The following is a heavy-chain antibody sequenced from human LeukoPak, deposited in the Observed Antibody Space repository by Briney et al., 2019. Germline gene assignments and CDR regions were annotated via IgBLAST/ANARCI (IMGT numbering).Heavy chain of an antibody. J-gene: IGHJ4*02. CDR2: IYYSGST. CDR3: ATFTRGYSSNYFDY. CDR1: GGSISSSSYY. V-gene: IGHV4-39*01. Sequence: SETLSLTCTVSGGSISSSSYYWGWIRQPPGKGLEWMGSIYYSGSTYYNPSLKSRVTISVDTSKNQFSLKLSSVTAADTAVYNCATFTRGYSSNYFDYWGQGTLVTVSS. D-gene: IGHD5-18*01.